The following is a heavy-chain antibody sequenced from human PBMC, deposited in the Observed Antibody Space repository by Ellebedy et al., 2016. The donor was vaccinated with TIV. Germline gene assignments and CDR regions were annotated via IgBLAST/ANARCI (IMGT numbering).Heavy chain of an antibody. J-gene: IGHJ6*02. Sequence: GGSLRLSXAASEFTFSSYAMSWVRQAPGKGLEWVSTTSGSGGSTYYADSVKGRFTISRDNSKNTLYLQMNSLRAEDSAVYYCAKGGEGRNDFWSGHYTGYFYYGMDVWGQGTTVTVSS. CDR1: EFTFSSYA. D-gene: IGHD3-3*01. CDR3: AKGGEGRNDFWSGHYTGYFYYGMDV. V-gene: IGHV3-23*01. CDR2: TSGSGGST.